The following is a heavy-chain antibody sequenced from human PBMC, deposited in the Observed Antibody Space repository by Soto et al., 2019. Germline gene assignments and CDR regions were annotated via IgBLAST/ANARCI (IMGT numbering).Heavy chain of an antibody. J-gene: IGHJ5*02. D-gene: IGHD3-10*01. V-gene: IGHV3-15*01. CDR2: IKSKTDGGTT. CDR1: GFNFSNAW. Sequence: RGSLLLSCAASGFNFSNAWMSWVRQAPGRGVDRVGRIKSKTDGGTTDYAAPVKGRFTISRDDSKNTLYLQMNSLKTEDTAVYYCTKMVRGTFSSKGEQTPWFDPWGQGTLVTGSS. CDR3: TKMVRGTFSSKGEQTPWFDP.